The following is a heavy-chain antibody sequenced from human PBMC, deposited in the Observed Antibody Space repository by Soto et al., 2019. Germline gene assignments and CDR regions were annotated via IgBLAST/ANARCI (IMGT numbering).Heavy chain of an antibody. V-gene: IGHV1-24*01. CDR2: FDPEDGET. CDR3: ATKTEYSSGWDY. CDR1: GYTLTELS. Sequence: SVKVSCKVSGYTLTELSMHWVRQAPGKGLEWMGGFDPEDGETIYAQKFQGRVTMTEDTSTDTAYMELSSLRSEDTAVYYCATKTEYSSGWDYWGQGTLVTVSS. D-gene: IGHD6-19*01. J-gene: IGHJ4*02.